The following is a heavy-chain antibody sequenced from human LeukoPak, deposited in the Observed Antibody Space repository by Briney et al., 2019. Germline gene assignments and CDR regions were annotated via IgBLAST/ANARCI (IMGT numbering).Heavy chain of an antibody. V-gene: IGHV4-4*07. Sequence: PSETLSLTCTVSGGSISSYYWSWIRQPAGKGLEWIERVYTSGSNDYNPTLKSRVTMSTDTSKNQFSLKLNSLTAADTAIYYCARGDDSSGFLDYWGQGTLVTVSS. CDR2: VYTSGSN. CDR3: ARGDDSSGFLDY. J-gene: IGHJ4*02. D-gene: IGHD3-22*01. CDR1: GGSISSYY.